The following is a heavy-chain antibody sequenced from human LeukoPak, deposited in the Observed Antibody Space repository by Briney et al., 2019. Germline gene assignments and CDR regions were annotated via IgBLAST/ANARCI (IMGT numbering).Heavy chain of an antibody. Sequence: PGGSLRLSCAASGFTVSSNYINWVRQAPGKGLEWVSIIYSGGSTYYADSVRGRFTISRDNSKNTLYLQMNSLTAEDTAVYYCARWDSSGYHKYYFDYWGPGTLVTVSS. V-gene: IGHV3-53*01. CDR2: IYSGGST. CDR1: GFTVSSNY. D-gene: IGHD3-22*01. J-gene: IGHJ4*02. CDR3: ARWDSSGYHKYYFDY.